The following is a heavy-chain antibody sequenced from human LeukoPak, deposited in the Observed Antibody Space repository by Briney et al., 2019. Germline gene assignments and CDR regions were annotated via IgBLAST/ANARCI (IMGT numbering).Heavy chain of an antibody. D-gene: IGHD6-13*01. CDR2: ISYDGSNK. CDR3: ARKLAASDPNY. CDR1: GFTFSTYA. J-gene: IGHJ4*02. V-gene: IGHV3-30-3*01. Sequence: GGSLRLSCAASGFTFSTYAMHWVRQAPGKGLEWVAVISYDGSNKYYADSVKGRFTIPRDNSKNTLYLQMNSLRVDDTAVYYCARKLAASDPNYWGQGTLVTVSS.